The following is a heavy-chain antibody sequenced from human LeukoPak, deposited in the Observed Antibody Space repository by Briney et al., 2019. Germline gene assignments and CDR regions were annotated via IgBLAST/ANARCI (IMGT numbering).Heavy chain of an antibody. CDR3: ARGPSRITIFGSPNNDY. CDR1: GGSFSGYY. CDR2: INHSGST. V-gene: IGHV4-34*01. J-gene: IGHJ4*02. D-gene: IGHD3-3*01. Sequence: SETLSLTCAGYGGSFSGYYWSWIRQPPGKGLEWIGEINHSGSTNYNPSLKSRVTISVDTSKNQFSLKLSSVTAADTAVYYCARGPSRITIFGSPNNDYWGQGTLVTVSS.